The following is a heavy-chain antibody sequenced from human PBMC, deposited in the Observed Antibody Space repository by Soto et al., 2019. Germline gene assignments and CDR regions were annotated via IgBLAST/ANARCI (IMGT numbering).Heavy chain of an antibody. Sequence: PGGSLRLSCAASGFNFSSYGMHWVRQAPGKGLEWVAVMSYDGSNKYYTDSVKGRFTISRDNSKNTLYLQMNSLRAEDTAVYYCAKDYSSGRYYFDYWGQGTLVTVSS. CDR1: GFNFSSYG. CDR2: MSYDGSNK. CDR3: AKDYSSGRYYFDY. V-gene: IGHV3-30*18. D-gene: IGHD6-19*01. J-gene: IGHJ4*02.